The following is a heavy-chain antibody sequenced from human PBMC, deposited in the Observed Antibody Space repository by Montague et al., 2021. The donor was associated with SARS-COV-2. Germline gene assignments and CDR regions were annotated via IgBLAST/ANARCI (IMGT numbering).Heavy chain of an antibody. CDR2: IYYRGST. Sequence: SETLSLICTVSGGSISSSSYYWAWIRQPPGKGLEWIGSIYYRGSTYYNPSLKSRVIISVDTSKNQLSLKLSSVTAADTAVYYCATQEDPSGWIPGPFDFWGQGTLLTVSS. J-gene: IGHJ4*02. V-gene: IGHV4-39*01. CDR1: GGSISSSSYY. D-gene: IGHD6-19*01. CDR3: ATQEDPSGWIPGPFDF.